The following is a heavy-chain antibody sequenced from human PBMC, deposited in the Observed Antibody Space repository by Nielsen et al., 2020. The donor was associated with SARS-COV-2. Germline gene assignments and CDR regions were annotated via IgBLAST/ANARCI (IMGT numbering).Heavy chain of an antibody. CDR1: GFNVSSKY. CDR2: IYSGGST. D-gene: IGHD3-16*02. Sequence: GGSLRLSCAASGFNVSSKYMNWVRQDPGKGLEWISVIYSGGSTYYADSVKGRFTISRDNSKNTLYLQMNSLRAEDTAVYYCAREHYDFFWGTYRYYGMNVWGQGTTVTVSS. V-gene: IGHV3-53*01. J-gene: IGHJ6*02. CDR3: AREHYDFFWGTYRYYGMNV.